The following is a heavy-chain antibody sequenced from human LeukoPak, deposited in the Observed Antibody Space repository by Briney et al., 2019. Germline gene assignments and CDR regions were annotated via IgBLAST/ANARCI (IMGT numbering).Heavy chain of an antibody. D-gene: IGHD2-2*01. J-gene: IGHJ4*02. CDR3: ARARGYCSSTSCYSDY. V-gene: IGHV4-59*01. CDR1: GGSISSYY. CDR2: IYYSGST. Sequence: SETLSLTCTVSGGSISSYYWSWIRQPPGKGLEWIGFIYYSGSTNYNPSLKSRVTISIDTSKNQFSLKLSSVTAADTAVYYCARARGYCSSTSCYSDYWGQGTLVTVSS.